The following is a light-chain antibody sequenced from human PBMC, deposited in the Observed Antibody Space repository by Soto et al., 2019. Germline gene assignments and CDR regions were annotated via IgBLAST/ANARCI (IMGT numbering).Light chain of an antibody. CDR1: QGISSW. Sequence: DIQMTQSPSSVSASVGDRDTITCRASQGISSWLAWYQQKPGKAHKLLIYAASSLQSGVPSRVSGSGSGTDFTLTLRSLKPEDSANYSCQPANSFPYTCGQGTKLEIK. J-gene: IGKJ2*01. CDR2: AAS. CDR3: QPANSFPYT. V-gene: IGKV1-12*02.